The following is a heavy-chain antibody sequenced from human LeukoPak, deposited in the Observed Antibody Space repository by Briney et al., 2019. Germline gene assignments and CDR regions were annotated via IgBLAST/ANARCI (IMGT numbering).Heavy chain of an antibody. J-gene: IGHJ4*02. CDR2: ISGSGGST. CDR1: GFTFSSYA. CDR3: AKVFSGSYWKFDY. V-gene: IGHV3-23*01. D-gene: IGHD1-26*01. Sequence: GGSLRLSCAASGFTFSSYAMSWVRQAPGKGLEWVSAISGSGGSTYYADSVKGRFTISRDNSKNTLYLQMNSLRAEDTAIYYCAKVFSGSYWKFDYWGQGTLVTVSS.